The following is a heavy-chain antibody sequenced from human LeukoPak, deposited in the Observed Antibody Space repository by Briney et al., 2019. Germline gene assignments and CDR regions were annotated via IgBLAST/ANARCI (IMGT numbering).Heavy chain of an antibody. Sequence: ASVKVSCKASGYTFTSYYMHWVRQAPGQGLEWMGVINPSGSSTRYAQKFQGRVTMTRATSTSTVYMEVSSLRSEDTAVYYCAMGYCISTTCYSSYWGQGTLVTVSS. CDR1: GYTFTSYY. CDR3: AMGYCISTTCYSSY. CDR2: INPSGSST. J-gene: IGHJ4*02. D-gene: IGHD2-2*01. V-gene: IGHV1-46*03.